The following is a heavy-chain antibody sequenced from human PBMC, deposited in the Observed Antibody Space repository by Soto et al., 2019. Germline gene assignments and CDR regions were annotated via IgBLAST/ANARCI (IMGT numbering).Heavy chain of an antibody. Sequence: SVKVSCKASGFTFTSSAVQWVRQARGQRLEWIGWIVVGSGNTNHAQKFQERVTITRDMSTSTAYMELSSLRSEDTAVYYCAKDRVTMVRGVIKHNWFDPWGQGTLVTVSS. V-gene: IGHV1-58*01. D-gene: IGHD3-10*01. CDR3: AKDRVTMVRGVIKHNWFDP. CDR2: IVVGSGNT. J-gene: IGHJ5*02. CDR1: GFTFTSSA.